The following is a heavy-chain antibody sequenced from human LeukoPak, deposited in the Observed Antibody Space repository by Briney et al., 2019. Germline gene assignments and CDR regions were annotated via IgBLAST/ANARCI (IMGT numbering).Heavy chain of an antibody. V-gene: IGHV4-59*01. Sequence: AETLSLTCTVSGVSISSYYWSWIRQPPGKGLEWIGYIYYSGSTHYNPSLKSLVTISVDTSKNQFSLKLSSVTAADTAVYYCARGRDAFDIWGQGTMVTVSS. CDR1: GVSISSYY. CDR3: ARGRDAFDI. CDR2: IYYSGST. J-gene: IGHJ3*02.